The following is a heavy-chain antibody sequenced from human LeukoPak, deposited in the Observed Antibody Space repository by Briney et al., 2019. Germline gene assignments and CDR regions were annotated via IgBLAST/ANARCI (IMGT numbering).Heavy chain of an antibody. V-gene: IGHV2-26*01. CDR2: IFSNDEK. D-gene: IGHD4-11*01. J-gene: IGHJ4*02. CDR1: GFSLSNARMG. CDR3: ARMATVPGPADY. Sequence: SGPTLVNPTEPLTLTCTVSGFSLSNARMGVSWIRQPPGKALEWLAHIFSNDEKSYSTSLKSRLTISKDTSKSQVVLTMTNMDPVDTATYYCARMATVPGPADYWGQGTLVTVSS.